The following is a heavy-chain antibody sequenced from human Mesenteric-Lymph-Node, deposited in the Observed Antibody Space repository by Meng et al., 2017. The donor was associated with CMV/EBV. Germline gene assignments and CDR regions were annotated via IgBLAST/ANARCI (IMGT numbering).Heavy chain of an antibody. V-gene: IGHV1-18*04. J-gene: IGHJ4*02. Sequence: TFSNYGISWVRQAPGQGLEWMGWISPYNGNTISGQNLQGRVTMTTDTSTSTAYMELRSLGSDDTAVYYCARGGTDYYDSSGYYPVVDYWGQGTLVTVSS. CDR1: TFSNYG. CDR3: ARGGTDYYDSSGYYPVVDY. D-gene: IGHD3-22*01. CDR2: ISPYNGNT.